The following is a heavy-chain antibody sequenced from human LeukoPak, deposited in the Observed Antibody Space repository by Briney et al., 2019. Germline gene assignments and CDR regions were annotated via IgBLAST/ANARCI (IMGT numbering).Heavy chain of an antibody. CDR2: IYYSKNT. J-gene: IGHJ4*02. CDR3: VSPRGFSYGYFDY. CDR1: GGSISSSSAY. D-gene: IGHD5-18*01. Sequence: SETLSLTCTVPGGSISSSSAYWGWIRQPPGKRLEWIGSIYYSKNTYYNPSLKSRVTISADTSKNQFSLTLGSVSATDTAVYYCVSPRGFSYGYFDYWGQGTLVTVSS. V-gene: IGHV4-39*01.